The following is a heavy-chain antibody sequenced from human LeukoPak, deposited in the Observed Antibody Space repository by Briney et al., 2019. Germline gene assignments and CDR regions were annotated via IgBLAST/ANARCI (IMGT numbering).Heavy chain of an antibody. J-gene: IGHJ3*02. Sequence: GGSLRLSCAASGFTFSSYGMHWVRQAPAKGLEWVAFIRYDGSNKYYADSVKGRFTISRDNSKNTLYLQMNSLRAEDTAVYYCARGYSSGKGNAFDIWGQGTMVTVSS. D-gene: IGHD6-19*01. CDR2: IRYDGSNK. CDR1: GFTFSSYG. V-gene: IGHV3-30*02. CDR3: ARGYSSGKGNAFDI.